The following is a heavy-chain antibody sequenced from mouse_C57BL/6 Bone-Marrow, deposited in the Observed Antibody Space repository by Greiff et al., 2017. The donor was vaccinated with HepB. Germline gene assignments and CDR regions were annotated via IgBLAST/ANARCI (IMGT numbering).Heavy chain of an antibody. CDR2: IYPGDGDT. CDR3: ARSGPQLRLPYAMDY. V-gene: IGHV1-82*01. CDR1: GYAFSSSW. D-gene: IGHD3-2*02. Sequence: VQLQESGPELVKPGASVKISCKASGYAFSSSWMNWVKQRPGNGLEWIGRIYPGDGDTNYNGKFKGKATLTADKSSSTAYMQLSSLTSEDSAVYFCARSGPQLRLPYAMDYWGQGTSVTVSS. J-gene: IGHJ4*01.